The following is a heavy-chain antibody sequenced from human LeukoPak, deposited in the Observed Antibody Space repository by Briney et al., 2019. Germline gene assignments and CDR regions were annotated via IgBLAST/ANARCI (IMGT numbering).Heavy chain of an antibody. Sequence: GGSLRLSCAASGFTFSNYAMHWVRQAPGKGLEWVALISHDGSSEYYGDSMKGRFTISRDNSRNTFYLQMNSLRAEDAAVYYCASRFEWLSSFDYWGQGTLVTVSS. CDR1: GFTFSNYA. D-gene: IGHD3-3*01. J-gene: IGHJ4*02. V-gene: IGHV3-30*03. CDR2: ISHDGSSE. CDR3: ASRFEWLSSFDY.